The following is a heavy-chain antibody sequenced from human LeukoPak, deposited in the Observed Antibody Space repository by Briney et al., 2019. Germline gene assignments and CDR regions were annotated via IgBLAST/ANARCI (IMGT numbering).Heavy chain of an antibody. CDR1: GSTLTELS. D-gene: IGHD3-3*01. Sequence: GASVKVSCKVSGSTLTELSMHWVRQAPGKGLEWLGGFDPEGTETIYAQKFQGRLTMTEDTSTDTAYMELSSLSLEDTAVYYCTADLILRFTIFGGDPGVDPWGQGTLVTVSS. CDR3: TADLILRFTIFGGDPGVDP. CDR2: FDPEGTET. V-gene: IGHV1-24*01. J-gene: IGHJ5*02.